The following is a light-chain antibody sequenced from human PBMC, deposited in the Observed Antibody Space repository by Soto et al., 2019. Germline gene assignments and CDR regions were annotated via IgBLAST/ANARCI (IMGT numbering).Light chain of an antibody. J-gene: IGLJ3*02. V-gene: IGLV3-27*01. Sequence: SYELTQPSSVSVSPGQTARITCSGNVLAKKYARWFQQKPGQAPVLVIYKDSERPSGIPERISGSSSGTTVALTISGAQVEDEADYYCYSAPDNSLGVFGGGIKLTVL. CDR3: YSAPDNSLGV. CDR2: KDS. CDR1: VLAKKY.